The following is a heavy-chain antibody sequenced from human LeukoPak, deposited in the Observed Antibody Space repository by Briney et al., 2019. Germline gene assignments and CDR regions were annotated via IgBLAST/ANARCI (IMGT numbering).Heavy chain of an antibody. V-gene: IGHV3-21*01. CDR2: ISSGSSYI. Sequence: PGGSLRLSCAASGFTFSSYSINWVRQAPGKGLEWVSSISSGSSYISYADSVKGRFTIPRDNAKQSLYLQMNSLRAEDTAVYYCARDLGSIATAGTETFDIWGQGTMVTVSS. CDR3: ARDLGSIATAGTETFDI. CDR1: GFTFSSYS. D-gene: IGHD6-13*01. J-gene: IGHJ3*02.